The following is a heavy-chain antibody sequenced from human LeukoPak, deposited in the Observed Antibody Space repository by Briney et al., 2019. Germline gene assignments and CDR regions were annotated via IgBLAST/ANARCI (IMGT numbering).Heavy chain of an antibody. CDR1: GGSFSGYY. Sequence: SETLSLTCAVYGGSFSGYYWSWIRQPPGKGLEWIGKINHSGSTNYNPSLKSRVTISVDTSKNQFSLKLSSVTAADTAVYYCARYRPLYDILTGSYFDYWGQGTLVTVSS. CDR3: ARYRPLYDILTGSYFDY. D-gene: IGHD3-9*01. J-gene: IGHJ4*02. V-gene: IGHV4-34*01. CDR2: INHSGST.